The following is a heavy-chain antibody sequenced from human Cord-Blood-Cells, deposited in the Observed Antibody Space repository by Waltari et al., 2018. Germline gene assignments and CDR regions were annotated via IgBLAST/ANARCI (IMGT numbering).Heavy chain of an antibody. CDR3: AREQRGYQLLYYFDY. CDR2: ISSSGSTI. Sequence: EVQLVESGGGLVQPGGSLRLACGAAGFTFSSYEMNWVRRASGKGLEWVSYISSSGSTIYYADSVKGRFTISRDNAKNSLYLQMNSLRAEDTAVYYCAREQRGYQLLYYFDYWGQGTLVTVSS. V-gene: IGHV3-48*03. CDR1: GFTFSSYE. D-gene: IGHD2-2*02. J-gene: IGHJ4*02.